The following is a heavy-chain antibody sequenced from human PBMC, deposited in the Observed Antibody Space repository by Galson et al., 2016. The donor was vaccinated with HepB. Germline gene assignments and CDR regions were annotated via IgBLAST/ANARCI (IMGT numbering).Heavy chain of an antibody. D-gene: IGHD6-19*01. CDR1: GDSISNHYW. J-gene: IGHJ4*02. CDR3: ASSGAVAGNEFDY. Sequence: LSLTCSVSGDSISNHYWWSWVRQPPGKGLEWIGEIWPTGSTNCNPSLKSRVTISIDRSKNQFSLRLSSVTAADTAVYYCASSGAVAGNEFDYWGQGTLVTVSS. CDR2: IWPTGST. V-gene: IGHV4-4*02.